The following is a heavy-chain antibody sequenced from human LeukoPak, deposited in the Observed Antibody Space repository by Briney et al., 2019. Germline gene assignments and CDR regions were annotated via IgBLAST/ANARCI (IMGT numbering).Heavy chain of an antibody. Sequence: PGGSLRLSCAASGFTSNDYARRWGRHAPGKGVGRGSGISWNSRSIGYADSAKPRFTISRDNAKHSLFLQMNSLRAQDTALYYCAKDPSGTTFYYFDFWGQGTPVTVSS. CDR1: GFTSNDYA. V-gene: IGHV3-9*02. CDR3: AKDPSGTTFYYFDF. D-gene: IGHD1-1*01. CDR2: ISWNSRSI. J-gene: IGHJ4*02.